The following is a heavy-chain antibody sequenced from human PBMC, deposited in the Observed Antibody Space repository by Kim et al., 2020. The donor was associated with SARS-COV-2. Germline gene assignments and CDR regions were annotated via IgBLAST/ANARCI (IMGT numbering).Heavy chain of an antibody. V-gene: IGHV1-3*01. Sequence: SQKFQGRVTITRDTSASTAYMELSSLRSEDTAVYYCARVRYNWNYAWFDPWGQGTLVTVSS. J-gene: IGHJ5*02. D-gene: IGHD1-7*01. CDR3: ARVRYNWNYAWFDP.